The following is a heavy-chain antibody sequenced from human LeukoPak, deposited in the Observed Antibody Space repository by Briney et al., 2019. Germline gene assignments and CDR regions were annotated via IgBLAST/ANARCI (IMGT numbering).Heavy chain of an antibody. J-gene: IGHJ4*02. CDR1: GFTFSSYA. CDR3: AREKYSTGWFDY. D-gene: IGHD6-19*01. Sequence: GGSLRLSCAASGFTFSSYAMSWVRQAPGKGLEWVSTISGNGGSTYYADSVKGRFTISRDNSKNTLYLQMNSLRAEDTAVYYCAREKYSTGWFDYWGQGTLVTVSS. V-gene: IGHV3-23*01. CDR2: ISGNGGST.